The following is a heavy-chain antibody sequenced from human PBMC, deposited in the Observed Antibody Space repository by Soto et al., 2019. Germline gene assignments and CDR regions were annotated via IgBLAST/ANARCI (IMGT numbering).Heavy chain of an antibody. V-gene: IGHV4-31*03. CDR2: IYYSGST. Sequence: SESMSLTCTVSGGSISSGGYSWSWIRQHPGKGLEWIGYIYYSGSTYYNPSLKSRVTISVDTSKNQFSLKLSSVTAADTAVYYCARESPLLDAFDIWGQGTMVTVSS. CDR1: GGSISSGGYS. J-gene: IGHJ3*02. CDR3: ARESPLLDAFDI.